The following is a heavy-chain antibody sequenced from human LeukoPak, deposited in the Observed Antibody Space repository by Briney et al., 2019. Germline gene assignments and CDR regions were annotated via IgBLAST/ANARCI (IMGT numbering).Heavy chain of an antibody. D-gene: IGHD1-26*01. J-gene: IGHJ1*01. CDR2: IIPIFGTA. CDR3: ARDPLSSVGAIIGHFQH. Sequence: SVKVSCKASGGTFSSYAVSWGRQAPGQGLEWMGRIIPIFGTANYAQKFQGRVTITTDESTSTAYMELSSLRSEDTAVYYCARDPLSSVGAIIGHFQHWGQGTLVTVSS. CDR1: GGTFSSYA. V-gene: IGHV1-69*05.